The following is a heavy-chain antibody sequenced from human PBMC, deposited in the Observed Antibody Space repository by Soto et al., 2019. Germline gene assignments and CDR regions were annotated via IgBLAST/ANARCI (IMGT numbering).Heavy chain of an antibody. CDR2: IYYSGNT. CDR3: ARRLGDRNGYYYDY. V-gene: IGHV4-59*08. CDR1: GGSITSYY. D-gene: IGHD3-22*01. Sequence: TSETLCLTCPVYGGSITSYYLSWIRQPPGKGLEWIGYIYYSGNTNYNPSLKSRVTISVDTSKNQFSLNLNSVTAADTAVYYCARRLGDRNGYYYDYWGQGALVTV. J-gene: IGHJ4*02.